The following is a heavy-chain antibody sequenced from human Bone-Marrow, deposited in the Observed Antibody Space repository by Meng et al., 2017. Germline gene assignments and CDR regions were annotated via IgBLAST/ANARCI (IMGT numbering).Heavy chain of an antibody. CDR1: GFTFSSYA. CDR3: GVYGYSYGLRDY. V-gene: IGHV3-23*01. CDR2: ISGSGGST. D-gene: IGHD5-18*01. J-gene: IGHJ4*02. Sequence: GESLKFSCAASGFTFSSYAMSWVRQAPGKGLEWVSAISGSGGSTYYADSVEGLFTISRDNSKNTLYLQMYSLRAEGTSVYCCGVYGYSYGLRDYWGQRTLVTVSS.